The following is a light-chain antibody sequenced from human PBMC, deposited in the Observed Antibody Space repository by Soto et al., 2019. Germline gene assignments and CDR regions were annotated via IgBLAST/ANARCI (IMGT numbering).Light chain of an antibody. V-gene: IGKV1-39*01. Sequence: DIQMTQSPSSLSASVGDRVTITCRTSQNINNYLNWYQQKPGKAPKLLIYAASSLQSGVPSRFSGSGSGTDFTLTISSLQPEDFATYYCQESFSALWGTCGQGTKVGIK. J-gene: IGKJ1*01. CDR2: AAS. CDR3: QESFSALWGT. CDR1: QNINNY.